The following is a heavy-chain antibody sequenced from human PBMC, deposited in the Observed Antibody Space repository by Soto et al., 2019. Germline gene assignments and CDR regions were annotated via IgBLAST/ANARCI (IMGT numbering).Heavy chain of an antibody. V-gene: IGHV5-51*01. CDR3: ARHMIRGVLTTNFDY. J-gene: IGHJ4*02. D-gene: IGHD3-10*01. CDR1: GYSFTSYW. CDR2: IYPGDSNT. Sequence: GESLKISCKGSGYSFTSYWIGWVRQMPGKGLEWMGIIYPGDSNTRYSPSLQGQVTISVDKSISTAYLQWSSLKATDTAMYYCARHMIRGVLTTNFDYWGQETLVTVSS.